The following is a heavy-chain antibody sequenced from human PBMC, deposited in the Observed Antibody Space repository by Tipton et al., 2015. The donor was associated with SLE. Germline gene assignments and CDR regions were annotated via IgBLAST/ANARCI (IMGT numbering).Heavy chain of an antibody. D-gene: IGHD2-2*01. CDR2: ISYSGST. CDR1: GFSFSSYD. CDR3: ASPLGYCSSTSCYAIRDAFDL. V-gene: IGHV4-59*01. J-gene: IGHJ3*01. Sequence: LRLSCAASGFSFSSYDMTWVRQAPGKGLEWIGYISYSGSTNYTPSVRSRVSISLDTSKNQFSLKVKSVTTADTAVYYCASPLGYCSSTSCYAIRDAFDLWGQGTMVTVSS.